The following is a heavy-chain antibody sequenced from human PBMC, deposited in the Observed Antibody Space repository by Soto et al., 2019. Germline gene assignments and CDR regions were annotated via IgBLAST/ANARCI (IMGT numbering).Heavy chain of an antibody. V-gene: IGHV3-30*18. CDR3: IKDGSSGWPYYYGMDV. CDR2: ISFDGSNR. D-gene: IGHD6-19*01. J-gene: IGHJ6*02. Sequence: GGSLRLSCAASGFTFSSYGMHWVRQAPGKGLEWVAVISFDGSNRYYADSVKGRFTISRNNSKNTVYLQMSSLRAEDTAVYYCIKDGSSGWPYYYGMDVWGRGTTVTVSS. CDR1: GFTFSSYG.